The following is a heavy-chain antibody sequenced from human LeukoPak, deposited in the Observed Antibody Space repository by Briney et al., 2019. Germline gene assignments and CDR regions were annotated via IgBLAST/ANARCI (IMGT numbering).Heavy chain of an antibody. CDR2: IYYSGST. V-gene: IGHV4-59*01. CDR1: VGCISSCY. D-gene: IGHD2-15*01. CDR3: ARSTVVAATLFDY. J-gene: IGHJ4*02. Sequence: SVTLSLTCKVSVGCISSCYWSWLRQSPGKGLEWIGYIYYSGSTNYNPSLKSRVTISVDTSKNQFSLKLSSVTAADTAVYYCARSTVVAATLFDYWGQGTLVTVSS.